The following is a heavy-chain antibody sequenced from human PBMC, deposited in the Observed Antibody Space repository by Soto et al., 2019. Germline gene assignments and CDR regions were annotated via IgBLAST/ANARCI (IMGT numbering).Heavy chain of an antibody. Sequence: SLRLSCAASGFTVCSCSVHWVRQARGRGLAWVAVISYDGSNKYYADALKSRFTISRNHSNNKLYVQMNSPRAEDTAVYYCERYPYRRGPTGFDPWGQGTLVTVSS. CDR2: ISYDGSNK. CDR1: GFTVCSCS. J-gene: IGHJ5*02. D-gene: IGHD6-19*01. CDR3: ERYPYRRGPTGFDP. V-gene: IGHV3-30-3*01.